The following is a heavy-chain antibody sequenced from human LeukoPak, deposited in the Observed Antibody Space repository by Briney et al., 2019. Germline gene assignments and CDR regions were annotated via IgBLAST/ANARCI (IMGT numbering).Heavy chain of an antibody. CDR3: ARDSTVSGWQGDY. D-gene: IGHD4-17*01. CDR1: GYTFTGYY. Sequence: ASVKVFCKASGYTFTGYYMHWVRQAPGQGLEWMGWINPNSGGTNYAQKFQGRVTMTRDTSISTAYMELSRLRSDDTAVYYCARDSTVSGWQGDYWGQGTLVTVSS. J-gene: IGHJ4*02. CDR2: INPNSGGT. V-gene: IGHV1-2*02.